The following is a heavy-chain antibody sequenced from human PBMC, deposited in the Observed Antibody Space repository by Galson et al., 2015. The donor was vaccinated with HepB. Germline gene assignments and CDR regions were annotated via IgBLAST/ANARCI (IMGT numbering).Heavy chain of an antibody. J-gene: IGHJ4*02. CDR1: GFTFSDYG. CDR3: AKDAAAATRYFDY. Sequence: SLRLSCAASGFTFSDYGIHWVRQAPGKGLEWVTFIRCDGTNKYYADSVKGRFTISRDNSKNTLYLQMNSLRPEDTAVYYCAKDAAAATRYFDYWGQGTLVTVSS. D-gene: IGHD6-13*01. V-gene: IGHV3-30*02. CDR2: IRCDGTNK.